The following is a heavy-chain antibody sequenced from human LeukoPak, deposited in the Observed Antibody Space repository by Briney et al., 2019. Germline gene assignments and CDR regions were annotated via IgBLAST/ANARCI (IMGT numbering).Heavy chain of an antibody. J-gene: IGHJ4*02. V-gene: IGHV3-21*01. CDR3: ASAVTTRKPFDY. CDR1: GFTFSSYS. CDR2: ISSSSSYI. Sequence: GGSLRLSCAASGFTFSSYSMNWVRQAPGKGLEWVSSISSSSSYIYYADSVKGRFTISRDNAKNSLHLQMNSLRAEDTAVYYCASAVTTRKPFDYWGQGTLVTVSS. D-gene: IGHD4-11*01.